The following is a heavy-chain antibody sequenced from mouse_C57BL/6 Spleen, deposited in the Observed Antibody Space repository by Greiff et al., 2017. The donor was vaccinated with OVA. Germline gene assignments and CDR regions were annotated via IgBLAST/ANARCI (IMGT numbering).Heavy chain of an antibody. CDR2: INYDGSST. CDR1: GFTFSDYY. V-gene: IGHV5-16*01. Sequence: EVQLVESEGGLVQPGSSMKLSCTASGFTFSDYYMAWVRQVPEKGLEWVANINYDGSSTYYLDSLKSRFIISRDNAKNILYLQMSSLKSEDTATYYCARAPADYFDYWGQGTTLTVSS. CDR3: ARAPADYFDY. J-gene: IGHJ2*01.